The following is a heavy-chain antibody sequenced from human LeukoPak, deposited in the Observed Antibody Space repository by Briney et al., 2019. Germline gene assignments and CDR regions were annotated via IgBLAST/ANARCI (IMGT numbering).Heavy chain of an antibody. CDR3: ARGCSGGSCPPPD. CDR1: GFTFSSYA. Sequence: GGSLTLSCVASGFTFSSYAMHWVRQAAGKVLECVSAISSNGGSTYYAKPVKGRFTISRDNSKNTLYLQMGSLRAEDMAVYYCARGCSGGSCPPPDWGQGTLVTVSS. CDR2: ISSNGGST. V-gene: IGHV3-64*01. D-gene: IGHD2-15*01. J-gene: IGHJ4*02.